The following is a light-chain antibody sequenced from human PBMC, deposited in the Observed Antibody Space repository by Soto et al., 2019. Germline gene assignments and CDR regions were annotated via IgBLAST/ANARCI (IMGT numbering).Light chain of an antibody. V-gene: IGLV2-14*03. CDR2: DVS. CDR1: SSDVGSYNY. J-gene: IGLJ1*01. CDR3: TSYITAGTYV. Sequence: QSVLTQPASVSGSPGQSITISCTGTSSDVGSYNYVSWYQQHPGKAPKLMIYDVSNRPSGVSDRFSGSKSGNTASLTISGLQAEDEAGYYCTSYITAGTYVFGTGTKVNV.